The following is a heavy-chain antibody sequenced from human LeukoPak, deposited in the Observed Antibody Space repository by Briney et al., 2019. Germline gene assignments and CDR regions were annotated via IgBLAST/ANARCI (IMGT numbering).Heavy chain of an antibody. D-gene: IGHD6-6*01. CDR3: ARGSGSSSSSYYYYYMDV. CDR1: GFTFSSYA. Sequence: PGGSLRLSCAASGFTFSSYAMSWVRQAPGKGLEWVSAISGSGGSTYYADSVKGRFTISRDNAKNSLYLQMNSLRAEDTAVYYCARGSGSSSSSYYYYYMDVWGKGTTVTVSS. V-gene: IGHV3-23*01. J-gene: IGHJ6*03. CDR2: ISGSGGST.